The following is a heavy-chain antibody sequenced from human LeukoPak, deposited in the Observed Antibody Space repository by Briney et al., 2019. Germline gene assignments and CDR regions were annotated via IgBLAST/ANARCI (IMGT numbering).Heavy chain of an antibody. D-gene: IGHD3-3*01. V-gene: IGHV4-39*01. CDR3: ARLGRTYYDFWSGP. CDR2: IYFRGCA. J-gene: IGHJ5*02. Sequence: KPSETLSFTCTGAGFSISSSTWYWGWIRQPPGKGLEWIGTIYFRGCAYYYSSLKSRVTISVDTSKNQFSLKLTSVTAADTAVYYCARLGRTYYDFWSGPWGQGTLVTVSS. CDR1: GFSISSSTWY.